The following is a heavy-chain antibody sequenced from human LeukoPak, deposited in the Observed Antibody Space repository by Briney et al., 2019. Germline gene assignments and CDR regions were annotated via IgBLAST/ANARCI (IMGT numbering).Heavy chain of an antibody. CDR2: IYYSGTT. J-gene: IGHJ4*02. CDR1: GGSISSFF. CDR3: ARDRASAGGFDY. Sequence: PSETLSLTCTVSGGSISSFFWSWIRQPPGKGLEWIGYIYYSGTTNYNPSLQSRVTISVATSKNQFSLKLGSVTAADTALYYCARDRASAGGFDYWGQGTLVTVSS. V-gene: IGHV4-59*01. D-gene: IGHD2-15*01.